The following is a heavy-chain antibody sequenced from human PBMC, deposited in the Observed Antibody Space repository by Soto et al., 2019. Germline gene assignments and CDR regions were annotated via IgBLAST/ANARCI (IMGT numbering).Heavy chain of an antibody. Sequence: SSSLALTCAVSGYSISSGFYWGWIRQPPGKGLEWIGIMFHSGSTYYNPSLQSRVTISVDTSKDQVSLKLTSVTVADTAVYFCANQRSREGYNFIEYWGQGIQVTVSS. D-gene: IGHD5-12*01. CDR3: ANQRSREGYNFIEY. CDR2: MFHSGST. V-gene: IGHV4-38-2*01. J-gene: IGHJ4*02. CDR1: GYSISSGFY.